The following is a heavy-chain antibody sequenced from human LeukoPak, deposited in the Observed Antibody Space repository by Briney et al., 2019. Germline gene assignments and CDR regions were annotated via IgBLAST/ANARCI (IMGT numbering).Heavy chain of an antibody. D-gene: IGHD2-8*01. Sequence: SETLSLTCAVSGYSISSGYYWGWIRQPPGKGLEWIGSIFHSGSTYYNPSLKSRVTISLDTSKNQFSLKLTSVTAADTAVYYRAGCTNHKFDPWGQGTLVTVSS. V-gene: IGHV4-38-2*01. J-gene: IGHJ5*02. CDR3: AGCTNHKFDP. CDR1: GYSISSGYY. CDR2: IFHSGST.